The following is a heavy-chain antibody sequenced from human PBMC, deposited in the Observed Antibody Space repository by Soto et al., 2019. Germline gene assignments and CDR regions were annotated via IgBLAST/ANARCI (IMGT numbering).Heavy chain of an antibody. CDR1: GGLISSSNW. Sequence: SDTLSLTCAVSGGLISSSNWWSWVRQPPGKGLEWIGEIYHRGNTNYNPSLKSRVTISVDKSKNQFSLYLSSVTAADTAVYYCARVSQGSGFQTTEWVQGTRVTVSS. CDR3: ARVSQGSGFQTTE. CDR2: IYHRGNT. D-gene: IGHD3-22*01. V-gene: IGHV4-4*02. J-gene: IGHJ4*02.